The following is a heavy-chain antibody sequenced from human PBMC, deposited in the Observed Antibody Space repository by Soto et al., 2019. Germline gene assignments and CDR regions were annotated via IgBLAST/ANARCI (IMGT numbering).Heavy chain of an antibody. V-gene: IGHV3-53*04. D-gene: IGHD3-10*01. Sequence: EVQLVESGGGLVQPGGSLRLSCVASGIPVSSNYMTWVRQAPGKGLEWVSVLHSGGDTYYANSVKGRFTISRHDSTNTLFLQMNSLTAEDTGVYYCARDGPYYCASRMEAWGQGTTVTVS. CDR3: ARDGPYYCASRMEA. CDR2: LHSGGDT. CDR1: GIPVSSNY. J-gene: IGHJ6*02.